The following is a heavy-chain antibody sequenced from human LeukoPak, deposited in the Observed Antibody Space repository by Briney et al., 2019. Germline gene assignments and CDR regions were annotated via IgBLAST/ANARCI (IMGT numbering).Heavy chain of an antibody. J-gene: IGHJ4*02. Sequence: SETLSLTCTVSGYSISSGYYWGWIRQPPGKGLEWIGSIYHSGSTYYNPSLKSRVTISLDTSKNQFSLKMTSGTAADTAVYYCARRTTYFGWRPSESPSCFDYWGQGTLVTVSS. V-gene: IGHV4-38-2*02. CDR1: GYSISSGYY. D-gene: IGHD3-9*01. CDR2: IYHSGST. CDR3: ARRTTYFGWRPSESPSCFDY.